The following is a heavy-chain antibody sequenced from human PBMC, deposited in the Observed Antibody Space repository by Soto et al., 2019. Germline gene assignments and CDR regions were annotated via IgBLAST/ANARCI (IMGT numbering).Heavy chain of an antibody. D-gene: IGHD4-17*01. V-gene: IGHV3-53*04. J-gene: IGHJ6*03. CDR3: AREAYGDYPYYYYYYMYV. Sequence: GGSLRLSCAASGITVSSNYMSWVRQAPGKGLEWVSVIYSVGSTYYADSVKGRFTISRHNSKNTLYLQMNSLRAEDTAVYYCAREAYGDYPYYYYYYMYVSGKGTTVTVSS. CDR1: GITVSSNY. CDR2: IYSVGST.